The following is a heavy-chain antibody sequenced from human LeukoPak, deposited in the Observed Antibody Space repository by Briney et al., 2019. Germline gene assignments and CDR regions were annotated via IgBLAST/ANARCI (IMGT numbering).Heavy chain of an antibody. D-gene: IGHD2-2*02. CDR1: GFTFSSYA. Sequence: GGSLRLSCAASGFTFSSYAMSWVRQAPGKGLEWVSAISGSGGSTYYADSVKGRFTISRDNSKNTLYLQTNSLRAEDTAVYYCAKDRVVVPAAIHYWGQGTLVTVSS. J-gene: IGHJ4*02. CDR3: AKDRVVVPAAIHY. V-gene: IGHV3-23*01. CDR2: ISGSGGST.